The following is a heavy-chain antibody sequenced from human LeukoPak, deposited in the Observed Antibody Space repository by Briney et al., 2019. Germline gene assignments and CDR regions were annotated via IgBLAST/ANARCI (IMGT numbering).Heavy chain of an antibody. V-gene: IGHV4-34*01. Sequence: SETLSLTCAVYGGSFSGYYWSWIRQPPGKGLEWIGEINHSGSTNYNPSLKGRVTISVDTSKNQFSLKLSSVTAADTAVYYRGTYYYDSSGRDYWGQGTLVTVSS. D-gene: IGHD3-22*01. CDR1: GGSFSGYY. J-gene: IGHJ4*02. CDR2: INHSGST. CDR3: GTYYYDSSGRDY.